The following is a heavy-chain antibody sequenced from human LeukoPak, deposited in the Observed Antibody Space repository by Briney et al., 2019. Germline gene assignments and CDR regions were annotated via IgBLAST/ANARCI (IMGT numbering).Heavy chain of an antibody. V-gene: IGHV3-66*02. D-gene: IGHD3-22*01. CDR1: GFSVSTNF. CDR3: ARYYDSSGYTKGFFNI. J-gene: IGHJ3*02. Sequence: GGSLRLSCVASGFSVSTNFMSWVRQAPGKGLEWVSSFYRGGSTYYGDSVKGRFTTSRDHSMNTVYLQMNSLRAEDTAVYYCARYYDSSGYTKGFFNIWGKGKRVTV. CDR2: FYRGGST.